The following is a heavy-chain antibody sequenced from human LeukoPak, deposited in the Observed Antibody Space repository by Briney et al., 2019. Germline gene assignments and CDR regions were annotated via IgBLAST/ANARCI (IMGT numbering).Heavy chain of an antibody. CDR2: IKTDGSIT. Sequence: GGSLRLSCAASGFTFSTYRMHWVRQGPGKGLVWVSRIKTDGSITNYADSVKGRFTISRDNAKNTLYLQMNSLRVEDTAVYYCARASPERYGDFDIWGQGTMVTVSS. J-gene: IGHJ3*02. V-gene: IGHV3-74*01. CDR3: ARASPERYGDFDI. CDR1: GFTFSTYR. D-gene: IGHD4/OR15-4a*01.